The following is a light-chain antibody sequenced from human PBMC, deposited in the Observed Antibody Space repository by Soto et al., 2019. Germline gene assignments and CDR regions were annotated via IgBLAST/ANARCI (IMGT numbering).Light chain of an antibody. CDR1: QSISSW. CDR3: QQYSSYFFT. CDR2: RAS. V-gene: IGKV1-5*03. Sequence: DIQMTQSPSTLSASVGDRVNITCRASQSISSWLAWYQQKPGKAPKLLIDRASDLQTGVPSRFSGSGSGTEFTLTISSLQTDDIATYYCQQYSSYFFTFGPGTKVDVK. J-gene: IGKJ3*01.